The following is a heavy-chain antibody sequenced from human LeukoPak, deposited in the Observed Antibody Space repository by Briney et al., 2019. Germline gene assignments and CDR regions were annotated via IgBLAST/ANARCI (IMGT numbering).Heavy chain of an antibody. J-gene: IGHJ3*02. V-gene: IGHV3-30*18. Sequence: GGSLRLSCAASGFTFSSYGMHWVRQAPGKGLEWVAVISYDGSNKYYADSVKGRFTISRDNSKNTLYLQMNSLRAEDTAVYYCAKDLAYCGGDCYSGLDIWGQGTMVTVSS. CDR1: GFTFSSYG. CDR2: ISYDGSNK. D-gene: IGHD2-21*02. CDR3: AKDLAYCGGDCYSGLDI.